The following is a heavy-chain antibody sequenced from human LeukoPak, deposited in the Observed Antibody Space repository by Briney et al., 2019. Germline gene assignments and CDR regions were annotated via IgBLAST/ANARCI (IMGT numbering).Heavy chain of an antibody. V-gene: IGHV1-24*01. CDR2: FDPEDGET. CDR1: GYTLTELS. CDR3: ATMYYYDSSGYLVFVDY. Sequence: ASVTVSCKVSGYTLTELSMHWVRQAPGKGLEWMGGFDPEDGETIYAQKFQGRVTMTEDTSTDTAYMELSSLRSEDTAVYYCATMYYYDSSGYLVFVDYWGQGTLVTVSS. D-gene: IGHD3-22*01. J-gene: IGHJ4*02.